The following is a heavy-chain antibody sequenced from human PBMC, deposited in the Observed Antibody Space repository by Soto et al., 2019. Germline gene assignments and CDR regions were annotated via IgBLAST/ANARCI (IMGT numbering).Heavy chain of an antibody. D-gene: IGHD3-10*02. J-gene: IGHJ3*02. Sequence: SVPLSVTCTHAGRNNISYCGSWIRKNTGKGLEWSGYIYYSGSTNYNPSLKSRVTISVDTSKNQFSLKLSSVTAADTAVYYCARDGGCSGIDDFDIWGQGTVVTV. V-gene: IGHV4-59*01. CDR1: GRNNISYC. CDR2: IYYSGST. CDR3: ARDGGCSGIDDFDI.